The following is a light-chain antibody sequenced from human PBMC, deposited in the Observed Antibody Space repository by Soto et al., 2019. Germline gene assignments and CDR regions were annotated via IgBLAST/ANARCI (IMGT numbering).Light chain of an antibody. Sequence: QSVLTQPASVSGSPGQSITISCTGTSSDVGGYNYVSWYQQHPGKAPKLMIYDVSNRPSGVSNRFSGSKSGNTASLIISGLQAEDEADYYCSSYTSSSTPWVFGGGTQLTVL. J-gene: IGLJ3*02. V-gene: IGLV2-14*01. CDR2: DVS. CDR3: SSYTSSSTPWV. CDR1: SSDVGGYNY.